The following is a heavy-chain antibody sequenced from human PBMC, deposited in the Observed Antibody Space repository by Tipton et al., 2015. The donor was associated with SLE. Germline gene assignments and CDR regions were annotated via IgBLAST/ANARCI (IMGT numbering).Heavy chain of an antibody. D-gene: IGHD1-26*01. CDR1: DGSIRSTNYY. CDR2: VFNTWIT. V-gene: IGHV4-61*05. CDR3: ARADGVVGGQLPYWYFDI. Sequence: TLSLTCTVSDGSIRSTNYYWGWIRQPPGKGLEWIGYVFNTWITSYNPSLKSRLTISVDTSKNQFSLRLNSVTAADTAVYYCARADGVVGGQLPYWYFDIWGRGTLVTVSS. J-gene: IGHJ2*01.